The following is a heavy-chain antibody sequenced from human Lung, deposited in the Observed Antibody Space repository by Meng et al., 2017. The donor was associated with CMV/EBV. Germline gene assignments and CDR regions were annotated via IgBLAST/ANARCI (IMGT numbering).Heavy chain of an antibody. CDR1: GFTFSSYW. Sequence: GESXKISCAASGFTFSSYWMSWVRQAPGKGLEWVANIKQDGSEKYYVDSVKGRFTISRDNAKNSLYLQMNSLRAEDTAVYYCARETDSSGWDYWGQGTRVTVYS. CDR2: IKQDGSEK. D-gene: IGHD3-22*01. CDR3: ARETDSSGWDY. J-gene: IGHJ4*02. V-gene: IGHV3-7*01.